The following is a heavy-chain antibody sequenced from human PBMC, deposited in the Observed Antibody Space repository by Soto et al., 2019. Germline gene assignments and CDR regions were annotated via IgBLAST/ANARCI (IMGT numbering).Heavy chain of an antibody. CDR2: ISSSSSYI. V-gene: IGHV3-21*01. Sequence: GGSLRLSCAASGFTFSSYSMNWVRQAPGKGLEWVSSISSSSSYIYYADSVKGRFTISRDNAKNSLYLQMNSLRAEDTAVYYWAKERDIVGVLAPFDYWGQGTLVTVPS. J-gene: IGHJ4*02. CDR3: AKERDIVGVLAPFDY. CDR1: GFTFSSYS. D-gene: IGHD2-15*01.